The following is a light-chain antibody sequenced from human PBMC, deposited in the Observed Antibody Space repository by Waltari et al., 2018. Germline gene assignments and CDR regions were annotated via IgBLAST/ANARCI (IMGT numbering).Light chain of an antibody. CDR2: YKSDSDK. CDR1: SGTNVGNHR. V-gene: IGLV5-45*03. Sequence: QAVLTQPSSLSASPGVSARLTCTLRSGTNVGNHRIYWYQQKAGRPPQYLLRYKSDSDKQQASGVPSRFSVSKESSANAGILLISGLQSEDEADYYCMIWHSSASVFGGGTKLTVL. J-gene: IGLJ2*01. CDR3: MIWHSSASV.